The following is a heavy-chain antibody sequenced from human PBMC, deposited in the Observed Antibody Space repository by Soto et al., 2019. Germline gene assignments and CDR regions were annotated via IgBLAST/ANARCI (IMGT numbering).Heavy chain of an antibody. D-gene: IGHD4-17*01. Sequence: ASVKVSCKVSGYTLTELSMHWVRQAPGKGLEWMGGFDPEDGEAIYAQKFQGRVTMTEDTSTDTAYMELSSLRSEDTAVYYCATASTANWYFDLWGRGTLVTVSS. J-gene: IGHJ2*01. CDR2: FDPEDGEA. V-gene: IGHV1-24*01. CDR1: GYTLTELS. CDR3: ATASTANWYFDL.